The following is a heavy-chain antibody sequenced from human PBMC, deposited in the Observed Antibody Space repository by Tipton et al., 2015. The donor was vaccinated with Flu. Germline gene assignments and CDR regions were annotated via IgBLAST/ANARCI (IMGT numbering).Heavy chain of an antibody. Sequence: QVQLVQSGAEVKKPGASVIVSCTASGYTFSNYGFSWVRQAPGQGLEWMGWISVDSGYTNFAQQLQGRLTMTTDTSTRTAYMGLRSLRSDDTAVYYCARGSDYTGDYWGQGTLVTVSS. D-gene: IGHD2-21*02. CDR3: ARGSDYTGDY. CDR2: ISVDSGYT. CDR1: GYTFSNYG. J-gene: IGHJ4*02. V-gene: IGHV1-18*01.